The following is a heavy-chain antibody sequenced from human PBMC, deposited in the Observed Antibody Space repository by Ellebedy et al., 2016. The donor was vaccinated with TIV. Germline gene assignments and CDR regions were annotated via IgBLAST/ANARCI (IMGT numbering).Heavy chain of an antibody. CDR2: ISASGIST. V-gene: IGHV3-23*01. J-gene: IGHJ4*02. CDR3: AKLDSSGYYYGRFDY. D-gene: IGHD3-22*01. Sequence: GESLKISCGAFGFSFSNFAMTWVRQAPGKGLEWVSSISASGISTDYADSVRGRVTISRDNSRNTLYLQMDSLRADDTAVYYCAKLDSSGYYYGRFDYWGQGTLVTVSS. CDR1: GFSFSNFA.